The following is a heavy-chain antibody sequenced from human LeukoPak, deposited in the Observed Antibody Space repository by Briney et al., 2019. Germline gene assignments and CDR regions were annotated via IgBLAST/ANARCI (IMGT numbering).Heavy chain of an antibody. CDR1: GGSISSSSYY. V-gene: IGHV4-39*01. D-gene: IGHD1-26*01. Sequence: SETLSLTCTVSGGSISSSSYYWGWIRQPPGEGLEWIGSIYYSGSTYYNPSLKSRVTISVDTSKNQFSLKLSSVTAADTAVYYCATIQISGSYWNYWGQGTLVTVSS. J-gene: IGHJ4*02. CDR3: ATIQISGSYWNY. CDR2: IYYSGST.